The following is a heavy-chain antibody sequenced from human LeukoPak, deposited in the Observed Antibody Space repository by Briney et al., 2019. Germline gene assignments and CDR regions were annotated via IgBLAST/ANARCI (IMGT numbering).Heavy chain of an antibody. CDR3: ARHGTVVAAIHGIDY. D-gene: IGHD2-15*01. J-gene: IGHJ4*02. Sequence: SETLSLTCTVSGGSISSSSYYWGWIRQPPGKGLEWIGSIYYSGSTYYNPSLKSRATISVDTSKNQFSLKLSSVTAADTAVYYCARHGTVVAAIHGIDYWGQGTLVTVSS. V-gene: IGHV4-39*01. CDR2: IYYSGST. CDR1: GGSISSSSYY.